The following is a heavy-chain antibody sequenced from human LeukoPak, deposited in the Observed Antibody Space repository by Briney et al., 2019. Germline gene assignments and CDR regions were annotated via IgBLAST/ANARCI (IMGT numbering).Heavy chain of an antibody. CDR1: GVSISSGDYY. D-gene: IGHD4-17*01. V-gene: IGHV4-30-4*01. CDR3: ARVKIGYGDYWGYFDY. CDR2: IYYSGST. Sequence: PSETLSLICTVSGVSISSGDYYWSWIRQPPGKGLEWIGYIYYSGSTYYNPSLKSRVTISVDTSKNQFSLKLSSVTAADTAVYYCARVKIGYGDYWGYFDYWGQGTLVTVSS. J-gene: IGHJ4*02.